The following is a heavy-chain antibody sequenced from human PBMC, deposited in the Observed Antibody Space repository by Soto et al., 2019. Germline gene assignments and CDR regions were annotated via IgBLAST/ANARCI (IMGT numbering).Heavy chain of an antibody. CDR3: ARLYGSGSSDY. J-gene: IGHJ4*02. D-gene: IGHD3-10*01. V-gene: IGHV4-30-2*01. Sequence: PSETLSLTCAVSGCSISSGGYSWSWIRQPPGKGLEWIGYIYHSGSTNYNPSLKSRVTISVDKSKNQFSLKLSSVTAADTAVYYCARLYGSGSSDYWGQGTLVTVSS. CDR2: IYHSGST. CDR1: GCSISSGGYS.